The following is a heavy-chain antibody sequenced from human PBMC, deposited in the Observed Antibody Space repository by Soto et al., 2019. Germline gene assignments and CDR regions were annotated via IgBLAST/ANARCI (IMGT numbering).Heavy chain of an antibody. CDR2: IISKTDGGTT. V-gene: IGHV3-15*01. Sequence: EVQLVESGGGLVKPGGSLRLSCAASGFAFSNAWMSWVRQAPGKGLEWVGRIISKTDGGTTDYDATVKGRITISRDDTTNTIYLHMSSLKTDDAAVYYCAAGTGRTDFDYWGRGTLATVSS. D-gene: IGHD2-2*01. CDR1: GFAFSNAW. J-gene: IGHJ4*02. CDR3: AAGTGRTDFDY.